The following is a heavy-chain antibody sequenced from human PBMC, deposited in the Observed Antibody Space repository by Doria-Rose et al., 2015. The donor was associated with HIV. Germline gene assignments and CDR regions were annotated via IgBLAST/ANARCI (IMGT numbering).Heavy chain of an antibody. Sequence: QVQLVQSGAEVKKPGSSVKVSCKASGDTLTSYVITWLRQATGQGPEWMGEIITRCVTAKYANYCHGRMTITVDELKTTAYMEWTSLRSEDTAVYYCARQRPSPRWAFDIWGQGTMVTVSS. V-gene: IGHV1-69*12. CDR1: GDTLTSYV. D-gene: IGHD6-25*01. J-gene: IGHJ3*02. CDR2: IITRCVTA. CDR3: ARQRPSPRWAFDI.